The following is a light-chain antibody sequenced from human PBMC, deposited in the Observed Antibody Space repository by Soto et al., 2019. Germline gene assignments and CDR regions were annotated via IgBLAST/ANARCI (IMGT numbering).Light chain of an antibody. CDR2: ANI. V-gene: IGLV1-40*01. CDR1: GSNIGAGYD. J-gene: IGLJ1*01. CDR3: QSYDSSPSGYV. Sequence: QSVLTQPPSVSGAPGQRVTISCTGSGSNIGAGYDVHWYQQLPGTAPKLLIFANINRPSGVPDRFSGSKSGTSASLAITGLRAEDEADHYCQSYDSSPSGYVFGTGTKVTVL.